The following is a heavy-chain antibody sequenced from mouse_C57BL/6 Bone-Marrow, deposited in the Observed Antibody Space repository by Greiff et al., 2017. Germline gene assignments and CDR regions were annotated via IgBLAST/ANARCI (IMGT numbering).Heavy chain of an antibody. J-gene: IGHJ1*03. V-gene: IGHV1-85*01. CDR1: GYTFTRYD. D-gene: IGHD1-1*01. CDR3: ARDYGSSYWYFDV. Sequence: VQLQQSGPELVKPGASVKLSCKASGYTFTRYDINWVKQRPGQGLEWIGWLYPRDGSTKYNEKFKGQATLTVDTSSSTAYMELHSLTSEDSAVYFCARDYGSSYWYFDVWGTGTTVTGSS. CDR2: LYPRDGST.